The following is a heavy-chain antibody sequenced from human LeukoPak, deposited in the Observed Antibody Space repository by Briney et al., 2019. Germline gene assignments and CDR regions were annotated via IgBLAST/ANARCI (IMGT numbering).Heavy chain of an antibody. D-gene: IGHD3-22*01. V-gene: IGHV4-31*03. CDR3: ARVWLRSLDY. J-gene: IGHJ4*02. CDR2: IYYSGSS. Sequence: SETLSLTCTVSGGSINNGGYYWSWIRQHPGKGLEWIGYIYYSGSSYYNPSLRSRVTISVDTSKNHFSLKLSSVTAADTAVYYCARVWLRSLDYWGQGTLVTVSS. CDR1: GGSINNGGYY.